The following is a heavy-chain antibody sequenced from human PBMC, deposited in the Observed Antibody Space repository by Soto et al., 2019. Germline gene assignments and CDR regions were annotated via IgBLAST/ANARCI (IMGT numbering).Heavy chain of an antibody. V-gene: IGHV1-18*01. Sequence: QVQLVQSGAEVKKPGASVKVSCKASGYSFTSYGISWVRQAPGQGLEWMGWISAYNGNTNYAQKLQGRVTKTTDPSTRTAYMELRRLRSDDTAVYYGARDNGFGESDVWGQGTTVTVSS. D-gene: IGHD3-10*01. CDR1: GYSFTSYG. CDR3: ARDNGFGESDV. J-gene: IGHJ6*02. CDR2: ISAYNGNT.